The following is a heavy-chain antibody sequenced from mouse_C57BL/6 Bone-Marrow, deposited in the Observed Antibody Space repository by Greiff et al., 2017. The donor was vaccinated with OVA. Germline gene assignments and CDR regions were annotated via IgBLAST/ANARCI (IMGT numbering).Heavy chain of an antibody. V-gene: IGHV5-9*01. Sequence: EVMLVESGGGLVKPGGSLKLSCAASGFTFSSYTMSWVRQTPEKRLEWVATISGGGGNTYYPDSVKGRFTISRDNAKNTLYLQMSSLRSEDTALYYCARGDYSPRDFDYWGQGTTLTVSS. CDR3: ARGDYSPRDFDY. CDR2: ISGGGGNT. J-gene: IGHJ2*01. D-gene: IGHD2-12*01. CDR1: GFTFSSYT.